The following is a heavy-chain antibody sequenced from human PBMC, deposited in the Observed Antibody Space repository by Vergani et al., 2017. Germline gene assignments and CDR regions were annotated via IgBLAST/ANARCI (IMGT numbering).Heavy chain of an antibody. CDR2: IYAGDSDV. V-gene: IGHV5-51*03. J-gene: IGHJ5*02. D-gene: IGHD3-3*01. Sequence: EVQLVQSGAVVKKPGESLKISCQGSGYSITNYWIAWVRQRPGKGLEWIGIIYAGDSDVRYSPSFQGQVTMSVDKSLSTAYLQWSSLKASDTATYYCAKTHDFSSLYSSYNWFDPWNQGTQVTVSS. CDR1: GYSITNYW. CDR3: AKTHDFSSLYSSYNWFDP.